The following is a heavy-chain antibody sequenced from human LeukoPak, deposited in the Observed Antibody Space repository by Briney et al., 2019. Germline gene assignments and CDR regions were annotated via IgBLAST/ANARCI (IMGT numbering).Heavy chain of an antibody. CDR1: GYSFTDYW. CDR2: IFPDDSDT. Sequence: GESLKIPCQGSGYSFTDYWIGWVRQMPGKGLEWMGIIFPDDSDTKYSPSFQGQVTIAVDQSISTAYLQWSSLKASDSAMYYCARHGLAGGIGGRCFTSFHYYGMDVWGQGTTVTVSS. CDR3: ARHGLAGGIGGRCFTSFHYYGMDV. D-gene: IGHD2-15*01. V-gene: IGHV5-51*01. J-gene: IGHJ6*02.